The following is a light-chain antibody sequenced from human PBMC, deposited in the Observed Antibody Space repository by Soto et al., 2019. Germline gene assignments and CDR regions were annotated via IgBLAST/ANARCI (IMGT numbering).Light chain of an antibody. CDR3: QQYGSSPWT. V-gene: IGKV3-20*01. Sequence: EIVLTQSPGTLSLSPGERATLSCRASQSVRSSYLAWYQQTPGQAPRLLIYGAYSRATGITDRFSGSGSGTDFNLTISRLEPEDFAVYYCQQYGSSPWTFGQGTKVEIK. J-gene: IGKJ1*01. CDR1: QSVRSSY. CDR2: GAY.